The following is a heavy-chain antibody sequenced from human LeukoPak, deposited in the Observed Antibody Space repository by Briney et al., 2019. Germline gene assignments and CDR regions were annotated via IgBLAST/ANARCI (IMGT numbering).Heavy chain of an antibody. J-gene: IGHJ6*03. CDR3: ARGRWELLRYNYIDV. V-gene: IGHV4-4*07. D-gene: IGHD1-26*01. CDR2: IDTSGST. Sequence: PSETLSLTCTVSGGSITSFYWNWIRQPAGKGLGWIGRIDTSGSTNYNPSLKSRVTMSVDTSKNQFSLRLSSVTAADTAVYYCARGRWELLRYNYIDVWGKGTTVTVSS. CDR1: GGSITSFY.